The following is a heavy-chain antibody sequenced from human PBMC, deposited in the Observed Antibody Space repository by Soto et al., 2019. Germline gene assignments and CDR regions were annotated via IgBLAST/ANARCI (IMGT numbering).Heavy chain of an antibody. V-gene: IGHV3-11*05. CDR3: ARTIVAAGGRRYFDL. D-gene: IGHD6-13*01. CDR1: GFTFSDYY. CDR2: INSSSRYT. J-gene: IGHJ2*01. Sequence: QVQLVESGGGLVKPGGSLRLSCAASGFTFSDYYMSWIRQAPGKGLEWVSYINSSSRYTNYADSVKGRFTISRDNDKNSLYLQMNSLRAEDTAVYYCARTIVAAGGRRYFDLWGRGTLVTVSS.